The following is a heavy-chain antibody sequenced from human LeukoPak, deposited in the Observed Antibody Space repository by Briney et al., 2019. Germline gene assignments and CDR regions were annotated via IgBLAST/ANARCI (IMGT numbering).Heavy chain of an antibody. CDR1: GFDFSSNW. CDR2: IKGDGIST. D-gene: IGHD3-3*01. Sequence: GSLRLSCAASGFDFSSNWMHWFRHAPGQGLVWVSRIKGDGISTNYADSVKGRFTISRDIAKNTLYLQMNSLRAEDTGVYYCAKDHYWSIDYWGRRTLVTVSS. J-gene: IGHJ4*02. CDR3: AKDHYWSIDY. V-gene: IGHV3-74*01.